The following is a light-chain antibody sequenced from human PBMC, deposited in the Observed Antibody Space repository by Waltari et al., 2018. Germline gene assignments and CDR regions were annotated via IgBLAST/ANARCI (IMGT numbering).Light chain of an antibody. CDR3: QQYNSYPLS. J-gene: IGKJ4*01. V-gene: IGKV1-5*03. Sequence: DIQMTQSPSTLSASVGDRVTITCRASQSIRNWLAWYQHKPGSAPKLLIYKASTLERGVPSTFSGSGSGTEFTLIISSLQPDDFATYYCQQYNSYPLSFGGGTRVEIK. CDR1: QSIRNW. CDR2: KAS.